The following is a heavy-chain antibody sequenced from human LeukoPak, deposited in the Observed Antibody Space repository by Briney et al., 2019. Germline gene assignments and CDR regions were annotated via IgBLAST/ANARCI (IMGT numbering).Heavy chain of an antibody. D-gene: IGHD6-13*01. CDR3: ARARVIAAVYYYGMDV. V-gene: IGHV4-31*03. CDR1: GGSISSGGYY. CDR2: IYYSGST. J-gene: IGHJ6*02. Sequence: SQTLSLTCTVSGGSISSGGYYWSWIRQHPGKGLEWIVYIYYSGSTYYNPSLKSRVTISVDTSKNQFSLKLSSVTAADTAVYYCARARVIAAVYYYGMDVWGQGTTVTVSS.